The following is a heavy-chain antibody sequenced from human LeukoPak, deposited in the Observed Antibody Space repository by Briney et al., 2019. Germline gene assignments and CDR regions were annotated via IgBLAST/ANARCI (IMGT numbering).Heavy chain of an antibody. V-gene: IGHV1-2*02. J-gene: IGHJ6*02. CDR2: INPNSGGT. D-gene: IGHD3-9*01. CDR1: GYTFTGYY. CDR3: ARDLSWTLTGYLGYYGMDV. Sequence: ASVKVSGKASGYTFTGYYMHWVRQAPGQGLEWMGWINPNSGGTNYAQKFQGRVTMTRDTSISTAYMELSRLRSDDTAVYYCARDLSWTLTGYLGYYGMDVWGQGTTVTVSS.